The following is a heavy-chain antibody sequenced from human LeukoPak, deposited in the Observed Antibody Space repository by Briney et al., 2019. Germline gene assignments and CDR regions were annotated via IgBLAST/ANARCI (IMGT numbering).Heavy chain of an antibody. CDR1: GGSISSSSYY. CDR3: ARGGYCSGAACYPDY. D-gene: IGHD2-15*01. V-gene: IGHV4-39*07. J-gene: IGHJ4*02. CDR2: IYYSGST. Sequence: SETLSLTCTVSGGSISSSSYYWGWIRQPPGKGLEWIGSIYYSGSTYYNPSLKSRVTISADTSKNQFSLKLTSVTAADTAVYYCARGGYCSGAACYPDYWGQGTLVTVSS.